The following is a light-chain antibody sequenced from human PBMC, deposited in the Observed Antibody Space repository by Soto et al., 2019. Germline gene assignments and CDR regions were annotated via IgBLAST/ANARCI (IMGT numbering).Light chain of an antibody. Sequence: DIVMTQSPLSLSVTPGEPASISCRSSQSLVHYNGYNYLDWYLQKPGQSPQLLIYLGSSRASGVPDRFSGSGSGTDFTLKISRVEAEDVGVYYCLQALQTPPTFGQGTKVEIK. J-gene: IGKJ1*01. CDR1: QSLVHYNGYNY. CDR2: LGS. CDR3: LQALQTPPT. V-gene: IGKV2-28*01.